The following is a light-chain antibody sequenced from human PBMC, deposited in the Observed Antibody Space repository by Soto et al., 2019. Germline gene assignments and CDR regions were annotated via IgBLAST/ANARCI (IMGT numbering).Light chain of an antibody. CDR1: ITDVGAYNY. CDR3: SSYTSRITPYV. J-gene: IGLJ1*01. Sequence: QSVLTQPASVSGSPGQSITISCTGTITDVGAYNYVSWYQQHPDKAPKLLIYVVTNRPSEVSNRFSGSKSGNAASLTNSGLHAAEEDEYYCSSYTSRITPYVFGTGTKVTVL. V-gene: IGLV2-14*03. CDR2: VVT.